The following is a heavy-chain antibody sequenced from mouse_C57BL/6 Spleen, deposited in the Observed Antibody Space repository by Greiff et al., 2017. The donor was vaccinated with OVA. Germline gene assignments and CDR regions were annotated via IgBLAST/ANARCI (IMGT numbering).Heavy chain of an antibody. CDR2: INPNNGGT. CDR1: GYTFTDYN. J-gene: IGHJ3*01. V-gene: IGHV1-18*01. CDR3: AREKDYYAGGFAY. D-gene: IGHD1-1*01. Sequence: VQLQQSGPELVKPGASVKIPCKASGYTFTDYNMDWVKQSHGKSLEWIGDINPNNGGTIYNQKFKGKATLTVDKSSSTAYMEIRSLTSEDTGVYYGAREKDYYAGGFAYWGQGTLVTVSA.